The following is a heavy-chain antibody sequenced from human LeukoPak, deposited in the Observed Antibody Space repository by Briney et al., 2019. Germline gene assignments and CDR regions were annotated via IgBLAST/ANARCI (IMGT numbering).Heavy chain of an antibody. Sequence: GGSLRLSCAAPGFTFSTSAMSWVRQAPGKGLEWVSGISGSGDSTYYVDSVKGRLTISRDNSKSTLYLHMNSLRAEDTAIYYCAKQRSEVPVAASNYWGQGTLVTVSS. CDR2: ISGSGDST. CDR1: GFTFSTSA. V-gene: IGHV3-23*01. CDR3: AKQRSEVPVAASNY. D-gene: IGHD2-2*01. J-gene: IGHJ4*02.